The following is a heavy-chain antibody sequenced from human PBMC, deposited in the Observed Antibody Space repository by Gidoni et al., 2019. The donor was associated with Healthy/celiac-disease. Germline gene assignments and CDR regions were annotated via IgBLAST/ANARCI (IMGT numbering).Heavy chain of an antibody. CDR1: GYSFTSYW. V-gene: IGHV5-51*01. J-gene: IGHJ4*02. CDR2: IYPGDSDT. CDR3: ARRGLTTGENYYFDY. D-gene: IGHD4-17*01. Sequence: DVQLVQSGAEVKKPGESLKISCKGSGYSFTSYWIGWVLQMPGKGLEWMGIIYPGDSDTRYSPSFQGQVTISADKSISTAYLQWSSLKASDTAMYYCARRGLTTGENYYFDYWGQGTLVTVSS.